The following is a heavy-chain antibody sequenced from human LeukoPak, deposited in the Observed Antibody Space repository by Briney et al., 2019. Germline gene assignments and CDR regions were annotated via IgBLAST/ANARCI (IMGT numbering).Heavy chain of an antibody. V-gene: IGHV1-69*02. CDR1: GGTFSSYT. CDR3: ARGGYSGYGVFDY. D-gene: IGHD5-12*01. CDR2: IIPILSIA. J-gene: IGHJ4*02. Sequence: GSSVKVSCKASGGTFSSYTISWVRQAPGQGLEWMGRIIPILSIANYAQKFQGRVTITADKSTSTAYMELSSLRSEDTAVYYCARGGYSGYGVFDYWGQGTLVTVSS.